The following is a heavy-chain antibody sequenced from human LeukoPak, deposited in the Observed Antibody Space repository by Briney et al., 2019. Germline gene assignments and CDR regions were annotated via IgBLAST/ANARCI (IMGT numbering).Heavy chain of an antibody. J-gene: IGHJ4*02. D-gene: IGHD6-13*01. CDR3: VKDRGIAAALYYFDY. CDR1: GFTFSSYA. V-gene: IGHV3-64D*09. CDR2: ISSNGGST. Sequence: PGGALRLSCSASGFTFSSYAMHWVRQAPGKGLEYVSAISSNGGSTYYADSVKGRFTISRDNSKNTLYLLMSSLRAEDTAVYYCVKDRGIAAALYYFDYWGQGTLVTVSS.